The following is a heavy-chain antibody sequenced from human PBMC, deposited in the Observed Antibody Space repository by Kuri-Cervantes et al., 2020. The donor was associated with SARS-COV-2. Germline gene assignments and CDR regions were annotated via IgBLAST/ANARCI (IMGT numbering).Heavy chain of an antibody. J-gene: IGHJ4*02. D-gene: IGHD1-26*01. CDR2: IRSKAYGGTT. V-gene: IGHV3-49*04. CDR3: ARDPSQSVGATFDY. Sequence: GRSLKISCTASGFTFGDYAMSWVRQAPGKGLEWVGFIRSKAYGGTTEYAASVKGRFTISRDDSKSIAYLQMNSLKTEDTAVYYCARDPSQSVGATFDYWGQGTLVTVSS. CDR1: GFTFGDYA.